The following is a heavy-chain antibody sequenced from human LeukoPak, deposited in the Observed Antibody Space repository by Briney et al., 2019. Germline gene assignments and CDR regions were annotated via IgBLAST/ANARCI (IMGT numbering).Heavy chain of an antibody. V-gene: IGHV3-74*01. CDR3: AKDRTPTYYYDSSGYYGVLEFDY. D-gene: IGHD3-22*01. CDR1: GFTFSDYW. Sequence: GGSLRLSCAASGFTFSDYWMHWVRQAPGKGLVWVSRIIPDGTSTNYADSVKGRFTISRDNSKNTLYLQMNSLRAEDTAVYYCAKDRTPTYYYDSSGYYGVLEFDYWGQGTLVTVSS. J-gene: IGHJ4*02. CDR2: IIPDGTST.